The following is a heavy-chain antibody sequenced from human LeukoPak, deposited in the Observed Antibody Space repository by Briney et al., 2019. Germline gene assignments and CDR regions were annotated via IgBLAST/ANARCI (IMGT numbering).Heavy chain of an antibody. V-gene: IGHV3-13*01. J-gene: IGHJ6*02. Sequence: GGSLRLSCAASGFTFSSYDVHWVRQATGKGLEWVSAIGTAGDTYYPGSVKGRFTISRENAKNSLYLQMNSLRAGDTAVYYCARDSLAGRDYGMDVWGQGTTVTVSS. CDR1: GFTFSSYD. D-gene: IGHD6-19*01. CDR2: IGTAGDT. CDR3: ARDSLAGRDYGMDV.